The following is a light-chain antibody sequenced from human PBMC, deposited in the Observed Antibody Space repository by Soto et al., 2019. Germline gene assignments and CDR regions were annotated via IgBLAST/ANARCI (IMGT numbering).Light chain of an antibody. CDR3: QQYDNLMYT. Sequence: DIQMPPSPSSLSASVGDRVTITCQASQDISNYLNWYQQKPGKAPKLLIYDASNLETGVPSRFSGSGSGTDFTFTISSLQPEDSATYYCQQYDNLMYTFGQGTKLEIK. V-gene: IGKV1-33*01. CDR2: DAS. J-gene: IGKJ2*01. CDR1: QDISNY.